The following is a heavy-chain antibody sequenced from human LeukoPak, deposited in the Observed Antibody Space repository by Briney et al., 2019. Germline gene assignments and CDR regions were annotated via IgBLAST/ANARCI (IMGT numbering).Heavy chain of an antibody. CDR1: GFTFSNYG. J-gene: IGHJ4*02. V-gene: IGHV3-23*01. CDR2: MTSSGGNT. Sequence: GGSLRLSCAASGFTFSNYGMGWVRQAPGKGLEWVSGMTSSGGNTYYADSVKGRFTISRDNSKNTLCLQMNSLRAEDTAVYYCAKTSGSSCYTAADYWGQGTLATVSS. CDR3: AKTSGSSCYTAADY. D-gene: IGHD2-2*02.